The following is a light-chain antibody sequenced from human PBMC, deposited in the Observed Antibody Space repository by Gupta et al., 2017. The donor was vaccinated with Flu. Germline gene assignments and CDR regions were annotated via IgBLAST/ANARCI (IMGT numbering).Light chain of an antibody. J-gene: IGKJ1*01. CDR2: RVS. Sequence: DVVMTQSPLSLPVTLGQPASISCRSSQSLVHSNGNTYLTWFQQRPGQSPRRLIYRVSNRDSGVLDRFSGSGSGTDFTLKISRVEAEDVGVYYCMQGTHWPTFGQGTKVEIK. V-gene: IGKV2-30*02. CDR3: MQGTHWPT. CDR1: QSLVHSNGNTY.